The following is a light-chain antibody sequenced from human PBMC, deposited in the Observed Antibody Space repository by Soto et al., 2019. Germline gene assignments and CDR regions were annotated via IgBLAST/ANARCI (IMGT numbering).Light chain of an antibody. Sequence: QSALAQPRSVSGSPGQSVTISCTGTSSDFGGYNYVSWYQHHPGKAPKLMIYDVSERPSGVPDRFSGSKSGNTASLTISGLQAEDEADYYCCSYAGTFYVFGTGTKVNAL. CDR2: DVS. CDR1: SSDFGGYNY. CDR3: CSYAGTFYV. J-gene: IGLJ1*01. V-gene: IGLV2-11*01.